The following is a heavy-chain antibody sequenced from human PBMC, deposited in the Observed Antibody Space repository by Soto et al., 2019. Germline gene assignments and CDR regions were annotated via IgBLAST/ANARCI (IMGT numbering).Heavy chain of an antibody. CDR3: AKDRREVVVAAPFDY. CDR1: GFTFSSYG. J-gene: IGHJ4*02. Sequence: QVQLVESGGGVVQPGRSLRLSCAASGFTFSSYGMHWVRQAPGKGLEWVAVISYDGSNKYYADSVKGRFTISRDNSKNTLYLQTNSPRAEDTAVYYCAKDRREVVVAAPFDYWGQGTLVTVSS. D-gene: IGHD2-15*01. CDR2: ISYDGSNK. V-gene: IGHV3-30*18.